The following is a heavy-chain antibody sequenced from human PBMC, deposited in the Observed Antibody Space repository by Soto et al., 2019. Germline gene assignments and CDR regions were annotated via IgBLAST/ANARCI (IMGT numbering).Heavy chain of an antibody. J-gene: IGHJ4*02. D-gene: IGHD1-26*01. V-gene: IGHV1-46*01. CDR2: INPSGGST. Sequence: ASVKVSCKASGYTFTSYYMHWVRQAPGQGLEWMGIINPSGGSTSYAQKFQGRVTMTRDTSTSTVYMELSSLRSEDTAVYYCARVGAPGKLGFRGRHFDYWGQGTLVTVSS. CDR3: ARVGAPGKLGFRGRHFDY. CDR1: GYTFTSYY.